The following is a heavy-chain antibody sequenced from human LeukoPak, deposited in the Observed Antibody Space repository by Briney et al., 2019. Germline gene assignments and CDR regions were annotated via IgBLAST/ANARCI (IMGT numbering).Heavy chain of an antibody. CDR1: GFTFSSYA. J-gene: IGHJ6*02. V-gene: IGHV3-30-3*01. D-gene: IGHD2-2*01. CDR3: AGDGDCSSTSCYDLPHYYYYGMDV. Sequence: GGSLRLSCAASGFTFSSYAMHWVRQAPGKGLEWVAVISYDGSNKYYADSVKGRFTISRDNSKNTLYLQMNSLRAEDTAVYYCAGDGDCSSTSCYDLPHYYYYGMDVWGQGTTVTVSS. CDR2: ISYDGSNK.